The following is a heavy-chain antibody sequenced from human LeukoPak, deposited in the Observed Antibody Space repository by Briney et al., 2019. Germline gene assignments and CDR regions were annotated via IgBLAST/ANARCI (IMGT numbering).Heavy chain of an antibody. Sequence: GGSLRLSCAASSGFTFSTYDMHWVRQAPGKGLEWVAFISYDGSNKHYVDSVKGRFTISRDNSKNTLYLQMNSLSAEDTAVYYCVKDLVRFGVVITDYFDYWGQGSLVTVSS. V-gene: IGHV3-30*18. CDR1: GFTFSTYD. CDR3: VKDLVRFGVVITDYFDY. J-gene: IGHJ4*02. D-gene: IGHD3-3*01. CDR2: ISYDGSNK.